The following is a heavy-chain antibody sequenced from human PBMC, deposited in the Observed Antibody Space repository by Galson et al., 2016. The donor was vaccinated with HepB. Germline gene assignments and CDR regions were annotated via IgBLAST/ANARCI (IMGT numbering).Heavy chain of an antibody. D-gene: IGHD5-18*01. CDR2: IYTSGST. CDR3: ARLGPYITSPRFDP. J-gene: IGHJ5*02. CDR1: GGAISSDSYF. Sequence: TLSLTCTVSGGAISSDSYFWSWIRQPAGKGLEWIGRIYTSGSTNYNPSLKSRVTLSVDTSQNQFSLRLISVTAADTAVYYCARLGPYITSPRFDPWGQGALVTVSS. V-gene: IGHV4-61*02.